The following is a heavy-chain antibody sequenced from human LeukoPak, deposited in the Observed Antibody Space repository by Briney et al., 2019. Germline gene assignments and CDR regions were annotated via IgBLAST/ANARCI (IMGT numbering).Heavy chain of an antibody. Sequence: PGGSLRPSCAASGVTFGDYAMHWVRQAPGKGLEWVSGINWKSNNIGYADSVKGRFTISRDNAKNSLYLQMNSLRTEDTALYYCARDRAGYFYAMDVWGQGTSVTVSS. D-gene: IGHD3-10*01. CDR1: GVTFGDYA. CDR3: ARDRAGYFYAMDV. J-gene: IGHJ6*02. V-gene: IGHV3-9*01. CDR2: INWKSNNI.